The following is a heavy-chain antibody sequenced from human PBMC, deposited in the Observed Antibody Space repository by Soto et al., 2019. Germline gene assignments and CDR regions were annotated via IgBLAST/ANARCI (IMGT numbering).Heavy chain of an antibody. CDR3: ATRVPHYYDSSGYYSYYFDY. Sequence: QVQLVQSGAEVKKPGASVKVSCKVSGYTLTELSMHRVRQAPGKGLEWMGGFDPEDGETIYAQKFQGRVTMTEDTSTDTAYMELSSLRSEDTAVYYCATRVPHYYDSSGYYSYYFDYWGQGTLVTVSS. CDR1: GYTLTELS. CDR2: FDPEDGET. V-gene: IGHV1-24*01. D-gene: IGHD3-22*01. J-gene: IGHJ4*02.